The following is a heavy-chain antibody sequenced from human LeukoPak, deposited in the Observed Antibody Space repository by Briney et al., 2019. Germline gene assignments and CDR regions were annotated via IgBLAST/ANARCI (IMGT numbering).Heavy chain of an antibody. CDR1: GFTFSSYA. V-gene: IGHV4-39*01. Sequence: GSLRLSCAASGFTFSSYAMSWVRQPPGKGLEWIGSIYYSGTTYYNPSLKSRVTISVDTSKSQFSLKLTSLTAADTAFYYCARHNRDYYGSGSYWYFDHWGQGALVAVSS. J-gene: IGHJ4*02. D-gene: IGHD3-10*01. CDR3: ARHNRDYYGSGSYWYFDH. CDR2: IYYSGTT.